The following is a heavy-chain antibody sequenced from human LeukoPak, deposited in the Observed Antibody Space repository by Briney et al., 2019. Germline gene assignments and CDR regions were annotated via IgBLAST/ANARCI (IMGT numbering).Heavy chain of an antibody. CDR1: GFTFSDYS. V-gene: IGHV3-21*01. Sequence: PGGSLRLSCAVSGFTFSDYSMIWIRQAPGKGLEWVSSISGVSTYIKYADSVKGRFTVSRDNAENSLYLQMNSLRADDTAVYYCARYQYGYWHIDNWGQGTLVIVSS. CDR2: ISGVSTYI. CDR3: ARYQYGYWHIDN. D-gene: IGHD4-17*01. J-gene: IGHJ4*02.